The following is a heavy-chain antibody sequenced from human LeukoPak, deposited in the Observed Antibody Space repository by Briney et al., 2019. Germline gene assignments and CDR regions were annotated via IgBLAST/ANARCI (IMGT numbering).Heavy chain of an antibody. CDR2: INPSGGST. Sequence: GASVKVSCKAAGYTFTSYHMHWVRQAPGQGLEWMAIINPSGGSTNYAQKFQGRVTMTRDMSTSTVYMELSSLRYEDTAVYYCASYLSGWPMKYWGQGTLVTVSS. CDR3: ASYLSGWPMKY. CDR1: GYTFTSYH. V-gene: IGHV1-46*01. D-gene: IGHD6-19*01. J-gene: IGHJ4*02.